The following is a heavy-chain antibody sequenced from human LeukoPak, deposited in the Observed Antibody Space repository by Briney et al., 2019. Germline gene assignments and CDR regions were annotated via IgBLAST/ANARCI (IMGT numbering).Heavy chain of an antibody. D-gene: IGHD7-27*01. CDR1: GGSFSDYY. CDR3: ARLLGSKINYYYYYMDV. V-gene: IGHV4-34*01. J-gene: IGHJ6*03. CDR2: INHSGST. Sequence: SETLSLTCAVYGGSFSDYYWSWIRQPPGKGLEWIGGINHSGSTNYNPSPKSGDTISVDTSKKQFSLTLSSVTAADTAVYSWARLLGSKINYYYYYMDVWGKGTTVTVSS.